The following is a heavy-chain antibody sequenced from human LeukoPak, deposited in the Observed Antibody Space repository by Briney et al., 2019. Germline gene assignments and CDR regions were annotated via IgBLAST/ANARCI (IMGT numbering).Heavy chain of an antibody. Sequence: SETLSLTCTVSGGSISSSSYYWGWIHQPPGKGLEWIGSIYYSGSTYYNPSLKSQVTISVDTSKNQFSLKLSSVTAADTAVYYCARGDYYDSSGYYYHWGQGTLVTVSS. V-gene: IGHV4-39*01. CDR3: ARGDYYDSSGYYYH. CDR1: GGSISSSSYY. J-gene: IGHJ5*02. D-gene: IGHD3-22*01. CDR2: IYYSGST.